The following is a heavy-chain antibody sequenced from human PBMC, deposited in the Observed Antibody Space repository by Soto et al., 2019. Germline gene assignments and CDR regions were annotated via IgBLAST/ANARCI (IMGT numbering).Heavy chain of an antibody. CDR2: IIPILGIA. CDR3: ASTGYSSGWYNYFDY. J-gene: IGHJ4*02. CDR1: GGTFSSYT. D-gene: IGHD6-19*01. V-gene: IGHV1-69*02. Sequence: QVQLVQSGAEVKKPGSSVKVSCKASGGTFSSYTISWVRQAPGQGLEWMGRIIPILGIANYAQKFQGRVTIXVDTSXXPAYMELSSLRSEDTAVYYCASTGYSSGWYNYFDYWGQGTLVTVSS.